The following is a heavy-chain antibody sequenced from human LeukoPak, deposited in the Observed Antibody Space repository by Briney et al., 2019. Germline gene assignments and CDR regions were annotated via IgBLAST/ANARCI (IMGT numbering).Heavy chain of an antibody. Sequence: GGSLRLSCAASGFTVSSNYMSWVRQAPGKGLEWVSVIYSGGSTYYADSVKGRFTISRDNSKNTLYLQMNSLRAEDTAVYYCARDLGGLGYCSSTSCVDAFDIWGQGTMVTVSS. CDR2: IYSGGST. CDR1: GFTVSSNY. D-gene: IGHD2-2*01. CDR3: ARDLGGLGYCSSTSCVDAFDI. J-gene: IGHJ3*02. V-gene: IGHV3-66*01.